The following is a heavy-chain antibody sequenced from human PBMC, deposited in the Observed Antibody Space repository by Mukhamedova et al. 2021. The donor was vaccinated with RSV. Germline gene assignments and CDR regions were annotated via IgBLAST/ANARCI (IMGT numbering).Heavy chain of an antibody. CDR1: ISSGGYY. V-gene: IGHV4-31*01. J-gene: IGHJ4*02. CDR3: ARVQYSSGWGRYCFDC. CDR2: IYYSGST. Sequence: ISSGGYYWSWIRQHPGKGLEWIGHIYYSGSTYYNPSLKSLVTISVDTSKNQFSLKLSSVTAADTAMYYCARVQYSSGWGRYCFDCWGQGTLVTVS. D-gene: IGHD6-19*01.